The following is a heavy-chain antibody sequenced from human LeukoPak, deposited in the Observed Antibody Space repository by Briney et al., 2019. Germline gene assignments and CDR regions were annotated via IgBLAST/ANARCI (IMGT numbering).Heavy chain of an antibody. J-gene: IGHJ4*02. CDR1: GFRFGSDW. D-gene: IGHD1-14*01. V-gene: IGHV3-7*01. CDR3: ATETIGRHYDY. Sequence: GGSLRLSCAASGFRFGSDWMSWVRQAPGKGLEWVANINPDGSEKYYVDSVKGRFTISRDNGKNSLYLQINSLRVEDTAVYYCATETIGRHYDYWGQGTLLTVPS. CDR2: INPDGSEK.